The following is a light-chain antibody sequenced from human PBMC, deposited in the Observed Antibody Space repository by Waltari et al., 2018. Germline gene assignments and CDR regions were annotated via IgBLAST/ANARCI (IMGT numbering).Light chain of an antibody. CDR2: GAS. Sequence: ETVMTQSPATLAVSPGERATSYCRYSQSVSSNLAWYQQKPGQVPSLLIYGASTRATGIPARFSGSGSGTEFTLTISSLQSEDFAVYYCQQYHNWPRSFGQGTKVEIK. J-gene: IGKJ1*01. V-gene: IGKV3-15*01. CDR3: QQYHNWPRS. CDR1: QSVSSN.